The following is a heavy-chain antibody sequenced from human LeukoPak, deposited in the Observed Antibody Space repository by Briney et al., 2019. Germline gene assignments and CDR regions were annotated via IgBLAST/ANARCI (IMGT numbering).Heavy chain of an antibody. D-gene: IGHD3-22*01. J-gene: IGHJ4*02. V-gene: IGHV4-4*02. Sequence: SETLSLTCAVSGGSISSSNWWSWVRQPPGKGLEWIGEIYHSGSTNYNPSLKSRVTISVDTSKNQFSLKLSSVTAADTAVYYCTRANYYDSSGHPGRFDYWGQGTLVTVSS. CDR2: IYHSGST. CDR1: GGSISSSNW. CDR3: TRANYYDSSGHPGRFDY.